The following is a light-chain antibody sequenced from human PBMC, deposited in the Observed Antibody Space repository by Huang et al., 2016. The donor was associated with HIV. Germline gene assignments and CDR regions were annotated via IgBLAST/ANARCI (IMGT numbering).Light chain of an antibody. CDR2: GAS. J-gene: IGKJ2*03. CDR3: QQFGSSPPYS. Sequence: IVLTQSPDTLSLSPGERATLSCRASQTVTNNYLAWYQQSPGQAPRLLIYGASTRATGIPDGFSGSGSGTDFTLTISRLEPKDFVVYYCQQFGSSPPYSFGQGTKLEIK. CDR1: QTVTNNY. V-gene: IGKV3-20*01.